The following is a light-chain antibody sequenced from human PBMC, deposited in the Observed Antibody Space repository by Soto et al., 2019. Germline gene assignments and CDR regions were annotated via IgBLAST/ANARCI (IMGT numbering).Light chain of an antibody. V-gene: IGKV3-11*01. CDR1: QSVGTY. CDR2: GAS. J-gene: IGKJ5*01. Sequence: EIVLTQSPATLSLYPGERATLSCRASQSVGTYLVWYQQKPGQAPRLLIHGASNRATGIPARFSGSGSGIDFTLAISSLEPEDFAVYYCQQRSSWPPLFGQGTRLEIK. CDR3: QQRSSWPPL.